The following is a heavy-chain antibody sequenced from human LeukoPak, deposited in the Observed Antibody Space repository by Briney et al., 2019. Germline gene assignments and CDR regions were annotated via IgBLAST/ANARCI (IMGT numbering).Heavy chain of an antibody. CDR3: ARSSAVARVSYYFDY. J-gene: IGHJ4*02. V-gene: IGHV1-69*01. Sequence: SVNVSCKASGGTFSIYAISWVRQAPGQGLEWMGGIIPIFGTANYAQKFQGRVTITADESTSTAYMELSSLRSEDTAVYYCARSSAVARVSYYFDYWGQGTLVTVSS. D-gene: IGHD6-19*01. CDR2: IIPIFGTA. CDR1: GGTFSIYA.